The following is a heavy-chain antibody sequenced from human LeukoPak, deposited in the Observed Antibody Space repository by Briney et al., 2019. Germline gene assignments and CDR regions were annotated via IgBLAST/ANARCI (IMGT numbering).Heavy chain of an antibody. Sequence: ASVKVSCKASGYTFAGYYMHWVRQAPGRGLEWMGWINPNSGGTNYAQKFQGRVTMTRDTSISTAYMELSRLRSDDTAVYYCARDAAMVRGVISAVDYWGQGTLVTVSS. CDR3: ARDAAMVRGVISAVDY. CDR1: GYTFAGYY. D-gene: IGHD3-10*01. J-gene: IGHJ4*02. CDR2: INPNSGGT. V-gene: IGHV1-2*02.